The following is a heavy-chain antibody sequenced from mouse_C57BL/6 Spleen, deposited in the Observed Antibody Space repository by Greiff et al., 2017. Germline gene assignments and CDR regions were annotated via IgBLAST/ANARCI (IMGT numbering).Heavy chain of an antibody. J-gene: IGHJ2*01. V-gene: IGHV1-50*01. D-gene: IGHD3-2*02. CDR2: IDPSDSYT. CDR1: GYTFTSYW. Sequence: VQLQQPGAELVKPGASVKLSCKASGYTFTSYWMQWVKQRPGQGLEWIGEIDPSDSYTNYNQKFKGKATLTVDTSSSTAYMQLSSLTSEDSAVYYCARDSSGYGDYWGQGTTLTVSS. CDR3: ARDSSGYGDY.